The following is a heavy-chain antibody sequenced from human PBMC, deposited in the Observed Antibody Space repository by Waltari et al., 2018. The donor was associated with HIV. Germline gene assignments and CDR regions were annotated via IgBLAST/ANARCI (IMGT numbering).Heavy chain of an antibody. D-gene: IGHD3-10*01. Sequence: QVQLVQSGAEVKKPGASVKVSCKASGYTFTSYAMHWVRQAPGPRLEWMGWINAGNGNTKYSQKFQGRVTITRDTSASTAYMELSSLRSEDTAVYYCARSRIGVEIFYGSGPTPMDVWGQGTTVTVSS. CDR1: GYTFTSYA. CDR2: INAGNGNT. CDR3: ARSRIGVEIFYGSGPTPMDV. J-gene: IGHJ6*02. V-gene: IGHV1-3*01.